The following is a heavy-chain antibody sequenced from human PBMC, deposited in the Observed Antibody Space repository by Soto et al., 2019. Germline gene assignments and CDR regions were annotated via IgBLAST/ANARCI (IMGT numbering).Heavy chain of an antibody. D-gene: IGHD2-15*01. V-gene: IGHV4-39*01. CDR1: GGSISSSSYY. CDR2: IYYSGST. CDR3: ARSDCSGGSCPGPY. J-gene: IGHJ4*02. Sequence: SETLSLTCTVSGGSISSSSYYWGWIRQPPGKGLEWIGSIYYSGSTYYNPSLKSRVTISVDTSKNQFSLKLSSVTAADTAVYYCARSDCSGGSCPGPYWAQGTLVTVS.